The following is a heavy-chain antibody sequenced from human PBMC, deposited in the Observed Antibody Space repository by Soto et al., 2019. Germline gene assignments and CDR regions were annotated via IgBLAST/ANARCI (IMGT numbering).Heavy chain of an antibody. D-gene: IGHD2-2*01. Sequence: QVQLVESGGGVVQPGRSLRLSCAASGFTFSSYGMHWVRQAPGKGLEWVALISYDGSSKYYADSVKGRFTISRDNSKNTLYLQMNSLRAEDTAVYYCAKVSVPAAIAYYYYGMDVWGQGTTVTVSS. CDR1: GFTFSSYG. J-gene: IGHJ6*02. CDR2: ISYDGSSK. V-gene: IGHV3-30*18. CDR3: AKVSVPAAIAYYYYGMDV.